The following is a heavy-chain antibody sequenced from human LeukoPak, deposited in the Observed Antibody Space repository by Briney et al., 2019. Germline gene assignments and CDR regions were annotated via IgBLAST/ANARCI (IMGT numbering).Heavy chain of an antibody. D-gene: IGHD3-16*01. J-gene: IGHJ4*02. V-gene: IGHV5-51*01. CDR1: GYGFTNYW. CDR3: ARACAYQDCFDY. Sequence: GAALQISSKGSGYGFTNYWIGWGRRMPGKGGEWMGIIYPGDSDTRYSQSFQGKVTIPADKSISTAYLQWSSLKASDTAMYYCARACAYQDCFDYWGQGTLVTVSS. CDR2: IYPGDSDT.